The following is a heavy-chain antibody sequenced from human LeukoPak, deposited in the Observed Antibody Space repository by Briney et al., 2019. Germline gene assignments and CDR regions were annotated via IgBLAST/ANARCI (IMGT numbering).Heavy chain of an antibody. J-gene: IGHJ4*02. CDR2: IHGGGST. CDR1: GGSMSGHH. Sequence: SETLSLTCTVSGGSMSGHHWNWIRQLPGKGLEYVANIHGGGSTNYNPSLQSRVTISLDTSKKQFSLNLRSVTAADTAVYYCARDPGDNNWYNFDSWGQGTLVTVSS. V-gene: IGHV4-59*11. CDR3: ARDPGDNNWYNFDS. D-gene: IGHD1-1*01.